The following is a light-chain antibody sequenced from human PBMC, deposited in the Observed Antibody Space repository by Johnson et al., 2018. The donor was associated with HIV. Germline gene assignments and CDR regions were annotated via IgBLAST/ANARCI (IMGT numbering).Light chain of an antibody. CDR3: GTWDSSRSAPYV. CDR1: SSNIGNNY. CDR2: DNN. J-gene: IGLJ1*01. Sequence: QSVLTQSPSVSAAPGQKVTISCSGSSSNIGNNYVSWYQQLPGTAPKLLIYDNNKRPSGIPDRISGSKSGTSATLGITGLQTGDEADYYCGTWDSSRSAPYVFGTVTKVTVL. V-gene: IGLV1-51*01.